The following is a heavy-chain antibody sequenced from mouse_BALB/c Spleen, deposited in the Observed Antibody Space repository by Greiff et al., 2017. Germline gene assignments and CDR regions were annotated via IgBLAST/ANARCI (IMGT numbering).Heavy chain of an antibody. Sequence: EVKLQESGPGLVKPSQSLSLTCTVTGYSITSDYAWNWIRQFPGNKLEWMGYISYSGSTSYNPSLKSRISITRDTSKNQFFLQLNSVTTEDTATYYCARNIYYYGSSYPDYWGQGTTLTVSS. CDR1: GYSITSDYA. V-gene: IGHV3-2*02. CDR3: ARNIYYYGSSYPDY. CDR2: ISYSGST. J-gene: IGHJ2*01. D-gene: IGHD1-1*01.